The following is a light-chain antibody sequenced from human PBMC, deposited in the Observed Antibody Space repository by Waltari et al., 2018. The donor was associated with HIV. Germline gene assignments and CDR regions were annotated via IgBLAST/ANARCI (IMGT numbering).Light chain of an antibody. Sequence: QSVQTQPPSASGTPEQRVTPACSASNSNLGSNLVDCYQHLPGRAPKLLIYSNNQRPSGFPDRFSGSKSGTSASLAISGLQSEDEADYYCAVWDDSLNGPVFGGGTKLTVL. CDR3: AVWDDSLNGPV. V-gene: IGLV1-44*01. J-gene: IGLJ3*02. CDR1: NSNLGSNL. CDR2: SNN.